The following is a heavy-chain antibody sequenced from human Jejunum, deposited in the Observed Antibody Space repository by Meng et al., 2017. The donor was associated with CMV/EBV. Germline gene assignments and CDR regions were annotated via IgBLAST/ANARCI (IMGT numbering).Heavy chain of an antibody. Sequence: QVVLQESGPGLVKFSETLSLTCFVSAGPISGYYWSWIRQPAGKGLEWIGRIYTSGSTHYNPSLKSRLTMSVDLAKNQISLKLSSVTAADTAVYYCARESGSYYWFDPWGQGTLVTVSS. CDR1: AGPISGYY. CDR3: ARESGSYYWFDP. J-gene: IGHJ5*02. CDR2: IYTSGST. D-gene: IGHD1-26*01. V-gene: IGHV4-4*07.